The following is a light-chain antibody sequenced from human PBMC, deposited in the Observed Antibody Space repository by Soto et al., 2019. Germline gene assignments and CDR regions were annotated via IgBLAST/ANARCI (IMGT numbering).Light chain of an antibody. Sequence: DIQMTQSPSTLSASVGDRVTITCRAGQTSSNWLAWYQQKPGEAPKLLIYDASSLKSGVPSRFSGSGSGTEFTLTLSSLQPDDLATYYCQHYKNFPHTFGQGTKLEIK. J-gene: IGKJ2*01. CDR1: QTSSNW. V-gene: IGKV1-5*01. CDR2: DAS. CDR3: QHYKNFPHT.